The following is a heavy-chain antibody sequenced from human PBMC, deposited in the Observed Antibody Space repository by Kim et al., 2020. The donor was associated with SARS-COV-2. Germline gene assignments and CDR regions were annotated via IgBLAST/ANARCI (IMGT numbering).Heavy chain of an antibody. CDR1: GYTFTNYG. D-gene: IGHD3-16*01. CDR3: ARAGWNTLTNFDS. J-gene: IGHJ4*02. CDR2: ISPVNENP. V-gene: IGHV1-3*01. Sequence: ASVKVSCKASGYTFTNYGMHWVRQAPGQRLEWMGWISPVNENPKYSEEFQGRVTITRDTSASTFYMQLGSLRSEDTALYYCARAGWNTLTNFDSWGQGTLVTVSS.